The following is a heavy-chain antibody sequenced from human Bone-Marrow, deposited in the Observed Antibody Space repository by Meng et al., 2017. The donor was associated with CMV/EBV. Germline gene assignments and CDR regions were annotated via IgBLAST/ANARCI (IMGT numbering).Heavy chain of an antibody. CDR3: ARQGPTYYDFWSGYTGAFDI. V-gene: IGHV1-69*10. D-gene: IGHD3-3*01. CDR2: IIPILGIA. J-gene: IGHJ3*02. Sequence: SVKVSCKASGGTFSSYAISWVRQAPGQGLEWMGGIIPILGIANYAQKFQGRVTITADKSTSTAYMELSSLRSEDTAVYYCARQGPTYYDFWSGYTGAFDIWGQATMVTVSS. CDR1: GGTFSSYA.